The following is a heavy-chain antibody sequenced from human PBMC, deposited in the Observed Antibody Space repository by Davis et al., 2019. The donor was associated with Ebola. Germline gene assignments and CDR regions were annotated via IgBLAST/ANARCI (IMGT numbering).Heavy chain of an antibody. CDR2: ISAYNGNT. CDR3: ARTSIVGTTTTASDI. J-gene: IGHJ3*02. V-gene: IGHV1-18*01. D-gene: IGHD1-26*01. CDR1: GYTFRHSA. Sequence: ASVKVSCKASGYTFRHSAISWVRQAPGQGLEWMGWISAYNGNTNYAQILQGRVTMTTDTSTGTAYMELRSLRSDDTAVYFCARTSIVGTTTTASDIWGQGTKVTVSS.